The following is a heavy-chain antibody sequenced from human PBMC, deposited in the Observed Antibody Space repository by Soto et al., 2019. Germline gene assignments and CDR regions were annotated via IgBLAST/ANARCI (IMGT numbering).Heavy chain of an antibody. Sequence: SETLSLTCTVSGGSINYSYWTWIRQHPGKGLEWIGYISCTGSANYNASLKSRLTISVDTSKNQFSLKLSSVTAADTALYYCARVNYGDYYYGMDVWGQRTTVTVSS. V-gene: IGHV4-59*01. CDR3: ARVNYGDYYYGMDV. CDR1: GGSINYSY. J-gene: IGHJ6*02. D-gene: IGHD4-17*01. CDR2: ISCTGSA.